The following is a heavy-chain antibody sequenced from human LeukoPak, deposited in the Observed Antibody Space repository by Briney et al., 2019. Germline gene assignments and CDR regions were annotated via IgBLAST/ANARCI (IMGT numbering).Heavy chain of an antibody. Sequence: APGKASCSASGYTFTTSGISWLPQAPRQGLEWMGWISAYDGNTNYAQKLQGRFTMTTDTSKSTAYMELRSLRSDDTAVYYCARAYGGIHAFDIWGQGTMVTVSS. CDR1: GYTFTTSG. CDR3: ARAYGGIHAFDI. J-gene: IGHJ3*02. V-gene: IGHV1-18*01. D-gene: IGHD4-23*01. CDR2: ISAYDGNT.